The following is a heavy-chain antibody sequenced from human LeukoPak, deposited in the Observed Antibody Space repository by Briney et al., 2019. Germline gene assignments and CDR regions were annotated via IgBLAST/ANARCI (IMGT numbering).Heavy chain of an antibody. CDR1: GGTFSSYA. V-gene: IGHV1-69*05. Sequence: ASVKVSCKASGGTFSSYAISWVRQAPGQGLEWMGGFIPTFGTANYAQKFQGRVTITTDESTSTAYMELSSLRSEDTAVYYCARSHYYDSSGYYYAVDYWGQGTLVTVSS. CDR3: ARSHYYDSSGYYYAVDY. J-gene: IGHJ4*02. D-gene: IGHD3-22*01. CDR2: FIPTFGTA.